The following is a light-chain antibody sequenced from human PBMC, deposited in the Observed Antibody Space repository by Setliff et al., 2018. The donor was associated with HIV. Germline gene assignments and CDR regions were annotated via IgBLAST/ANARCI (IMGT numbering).Light chain of an antibody. CDR3: ETWDSNTRV. CDR1: SGHSSHI. J-gene: IGLJ2*01. CDR2: LEGSGSY. Sequence: QPVLGQSSSASASLGSSVKLTCTLSSGHSSHIIAWHQQQPGKAPRYLMKLEGSGSYNKGSGVPDRFSGSSSGADRYLTISNLHSEDEADYYCETWDSNTRVFGGGTKVTVL. V-gene: IGLV4-60*03.